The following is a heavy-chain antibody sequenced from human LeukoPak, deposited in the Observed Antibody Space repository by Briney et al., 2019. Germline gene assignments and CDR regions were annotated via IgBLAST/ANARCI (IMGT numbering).Heavy chain of an antibody. CDR3: ARDLNWETY. J-gene: IGHJ4*02. CDR1: GFTFSNYG. CDR2: IKPDGSQI. Sequence: GGSLRLSCAASGFTFSNYGMHWVRQAPGKGLEWVANIKPDGSQIYYVDSVQGRFTISRDNAKNSLYLQMNSLRAEDTAVYYCARDLNWETYWGQGTLVTVSS. V-gene: IGHV3-7*01. D-gene: IGHD7-27*01.